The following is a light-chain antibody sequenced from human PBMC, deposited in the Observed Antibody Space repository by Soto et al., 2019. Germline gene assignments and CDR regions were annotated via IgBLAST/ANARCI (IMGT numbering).Light chain of an antibody. J-gene: IGKJ2*01. Sequence: DIGLTQSPGTLSLSPGERATLSCRASLTFSSTYLGWYQHKPSQAHRLLIYGASARPAGITVMFSGSGSGTDFTLTISIMGPEYVAVYSCQYYDTCPPRHIFGQGTKLQIK. CDR2: GAS. CDR3: QYYDTCPPRHI. V-gene: IGKV3-20*01. CDR1: LTFSSTY.